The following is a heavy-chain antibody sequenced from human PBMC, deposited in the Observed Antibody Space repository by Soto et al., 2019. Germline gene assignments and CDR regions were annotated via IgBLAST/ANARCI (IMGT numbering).Heavy chain of an antibody. Sequence: LQLQESGPGLVKPSETLSLTCTVSNGSISSRYYWGWLRQTPGKGLEWIASIYYVGSTYYSRSLESRVAISVDPSNHQFSLRLNSVTAADTAVYYCARTAVATHWYFDLWGRGTLVT. J-gene: IGHJ2*01. D-gene: IGHD6-19*01. CDR3: ARTAVATHWYFDL. V-gene: IGHV4-39*01. CDR1: NGSISSRYY. CDR2: IYYVGST.